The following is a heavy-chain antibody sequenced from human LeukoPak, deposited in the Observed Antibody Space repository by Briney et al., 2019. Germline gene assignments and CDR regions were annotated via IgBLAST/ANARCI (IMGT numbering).Heavy chain of an antibody. D-gene: IGHD3-22*01. CDR3: AREGEYYDSSGYYDYYGMDV. J-gene: IGHJ6*02. Sequence: GGSLRLSCAASEFTFSSYNMNWVRQAPGKGLEWVSSVSSSGKYIYYADSVKGRFTISRDDSKNSLYLQMNSLKTEDTAVYYCAREGEYYDSSGYYDYYGMDVWGQGTTVTVSS. CDR1: EFTFSSYN. CDR2: VSSSGKYI. V-gene: IGHV3-21*04.